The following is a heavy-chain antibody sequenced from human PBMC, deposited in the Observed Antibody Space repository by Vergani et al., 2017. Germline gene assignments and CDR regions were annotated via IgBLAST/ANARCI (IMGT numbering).Heavy chain of an antibody. J-gene: IGHJ5*02. CDR2: LNHTTGHT. Sequence: HLLQSGADVRKPGASVTVSCTASGYIFKNYYIHWLRQAPGQAFEWMGILNHTTGHTTSAQKFMGRVDMTRDPSTDTSTRTVQMTLSSLRSEDTAVYYCARSIGYCAGATCRAYYFDHWGQGTRVTVSS. CDR3: ARSIGYCAGATCRAYYFDH. CDR1: GYIFKNYY. V-gene: IGHV1-46*02. D-gene: IGHD2-21*01.